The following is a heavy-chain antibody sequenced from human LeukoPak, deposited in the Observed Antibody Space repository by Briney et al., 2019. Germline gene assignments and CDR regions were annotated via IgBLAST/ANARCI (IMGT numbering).Heavy chain of an antibody. Sequence: ASVKVSCKASGYTFTSYGISWVRQAPGQGLEWMGWISAYNGNTNYAQKLQGRVTMTTDTSTSTAYMELRSLRSDDTAVYYCARDLAVAGIHYFDYWGQGTLVTVSS. V-gene: IGHV1-18*01. J-gene: IGHJ4*02. CDR2: ISAYNGNT. CDR3: ARDLAVAGIHYFDY. CDR1: GYTFTSYG. D-gene: IGHD6-19*01.